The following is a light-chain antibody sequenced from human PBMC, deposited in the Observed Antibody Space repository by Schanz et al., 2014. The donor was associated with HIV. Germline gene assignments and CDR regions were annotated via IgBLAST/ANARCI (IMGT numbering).Light chain of an antibody. CDR3: QQYNSYPRT. Sequence: IQMTQSPSTLSASVGDRVTITCRASQSIGNSLAWYQQKPGKAPELLIYEASTLKSGVPLRFSGSGSGTEFTLTITSLQPDDFATYYCQQYNSYPRTFGQGTKVEIK. J-gene: IGKJ1*01. CDR1: QSIGNS. V-gene: IGKV1-5*03. CDR2: EAS.